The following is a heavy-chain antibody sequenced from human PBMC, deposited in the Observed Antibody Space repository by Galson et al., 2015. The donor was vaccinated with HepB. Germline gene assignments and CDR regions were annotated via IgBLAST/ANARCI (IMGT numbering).Heavy chain of an antibody. CDR3: ATSSPTVRQSGYDTFDF. J-gene: IGHJ3*01. V-gene: IGHV3-23*01. Sequence: SLRLSCAASGFTFSNSGMSWVRQAPGKGLEWVSVIGGNGGNRHYADSVKGRFTISRDNSTNQFSLRLTSVTAADTAVYYCATSSPTVRQSGYDTFDFWGQGTMVTVSS. CDR2: IGGNGGNR. CDR1: GFTFSNSG. D-gene: IGHD4-11*01.